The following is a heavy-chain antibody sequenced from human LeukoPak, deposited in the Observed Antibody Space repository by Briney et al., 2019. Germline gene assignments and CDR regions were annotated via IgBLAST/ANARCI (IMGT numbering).Heavy chain of an antibody. V-gene: IGHV4-4*07. CDR3: ARGAYYYDSSGYYWGVFDY. CDR2: IYTSGST. Sequence: SETLSLTCTVSGGSISSYYWSWIRQPAGKGLEWIGRIYTSGSTNYNPSLKSRVPMSVDTSKNQFSLKLSSVTAADTAVYYCARGAYYYDSSGYYWGVFDYWGQGTLVTVSS. J-gene: IGHJ4*02. CDR1: GGSISSYY. D-gene: IGHD3-22*01.